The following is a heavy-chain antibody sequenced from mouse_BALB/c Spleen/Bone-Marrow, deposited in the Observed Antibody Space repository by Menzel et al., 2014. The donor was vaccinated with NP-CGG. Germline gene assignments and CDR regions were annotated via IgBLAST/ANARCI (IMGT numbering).Heavy chain of an antibody. Sequence: EVQLVESGGDLVKPGVSLKLSCAASGFTFSNYDMSWGRQTPEKRLEWVATISSGGYYSYYPDSVKGRFTISRDNAKNTLYLQMSSLRSEDTAMYYCATGDYGAWFACWGQGTLVTVSA. CDR3: ATGDYGAWFAC. CDR2: ISSGGYYS. V-gene: IGHV5-9-3*01. J-gene: IGHJ3*01. CDR1: GFTFSNYD. D-gene: IGHD2-4*01.